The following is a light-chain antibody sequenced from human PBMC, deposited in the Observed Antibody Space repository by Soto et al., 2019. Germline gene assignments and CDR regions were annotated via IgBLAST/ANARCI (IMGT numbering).Light chain of an antibody. CDR1: SSDVGGYNY. J-gene: IGLJ3*02. Sequence: QSALTQPPSASGSPGQLVTISCTGTSSDVGGYNYVSWYQQHPGKAPKLMIYEVSKRPSGVPDRFSGSKSGNTASLTVSGLQAEDEADYYCSSYAGSNNFWVFGGGTKLSVL. CDR2: EVS. V-gene: IGLV2-8*01. CDR3: SSYAGSNNFWV.